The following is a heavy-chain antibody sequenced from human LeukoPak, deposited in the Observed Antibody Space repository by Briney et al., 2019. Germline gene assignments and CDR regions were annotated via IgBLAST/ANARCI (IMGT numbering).Heavy chain of an antibody. CDR3: ARIHHSDSVSVFDY. Sequence: SGPTLVKPTQTLTLTCTFSGFSLSTSGMCVSWIRQPPGKALEWLARIDWDDDKYYSTSLNTRLTISKDTSKTRVVLTMTSMEPVDTATYYCARIHHSDSVSVFDYWGQGTLVTVSS. CDR1: GFSLSTSGMC. D-gene: IGHD3-3*01. V-gene: IGHV2-70*11. CDR2: IDWDDDK. J-gene: IGHJ4*02.